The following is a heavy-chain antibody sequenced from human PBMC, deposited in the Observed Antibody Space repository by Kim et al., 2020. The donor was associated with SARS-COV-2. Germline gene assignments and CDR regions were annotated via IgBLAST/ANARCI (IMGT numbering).Heavy chain of an antibody. CDR3: AKAIPGKEVFDY. V-gene: IGHV3-30*04. J-gene: IGHJ4*02. D-gene: IGHD2-2*02. CDR2: ISHDGREK. CDR1: GFSFSGYA. Sequence: GGSLRLSCAASGFSFSGYAMHWVRRAPGKGLEWVAVISHDGREKFFADSVRGRFTISRDNSNNTLFLQMNSLSAEDTAMYYCAKAIPGKEVFDYWGQGTLVPVSS.